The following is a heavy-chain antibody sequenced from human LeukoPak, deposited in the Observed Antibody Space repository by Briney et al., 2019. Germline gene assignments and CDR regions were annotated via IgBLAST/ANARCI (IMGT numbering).Heavy chain of an antibody. Sequence: SVKVSCKTSGYTFTGYYMHWVRQAPGQGLEWMGGIIPIFGTANYAQKFQGRVTITADESTSTAYMELSSLRSEDTAVYYCARDGLIYYGSGSYSSYSYYGMDVWGQGTTVTVSS. V-gene: IGHV1-69*13. CDR2: IIPIFGTA. J-gene: IGHJ6*02. D-gene: IGHD3-10*01. CDR3: ARDGLIYYGSGSYSSYSYYGMDV. CDR1: GYTFTGYY.